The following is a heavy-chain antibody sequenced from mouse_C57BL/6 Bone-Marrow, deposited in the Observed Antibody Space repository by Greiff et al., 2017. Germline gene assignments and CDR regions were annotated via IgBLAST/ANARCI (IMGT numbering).Heavy chain of an antibody. CDR3: ARDYGLLVDY. CDR1: GFTFSDYY. CDR2: MSYDGSST. J-gene: IGHJ4*01. Sequence: EVMLVESGGGLVKPGGSLKLSCAASGFTFSDYYMAWVRQVPEKGLEWVANMSYDGSSTYYRDSLKSRFIISRENAKNMLYLQMSSLKSEETSTYYCARDYGLLVDYWCQGTSVTGSA. V-gene: IGHV5-16*01. D-gene: IGHD2-1*01.